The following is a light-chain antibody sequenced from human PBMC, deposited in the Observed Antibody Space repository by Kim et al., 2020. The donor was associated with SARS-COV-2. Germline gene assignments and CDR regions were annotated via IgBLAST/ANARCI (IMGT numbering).Light chain of an antibody. J-gene: IGKJ1*01. CDR2: GAS. CDR3: QQYYNWPPLT. CDR1: QSVSTN. V-gene: IGKV3-15*01. Sequence: ETVMTQSPATLSVSPGERATLSCRASQSVSTNLAWYQHKPGQAPRLLIFGASTRATGIPARFSGRGSGTEFTLTISSLQFEDFAIYYCQQYYNWPPLTFGQGTKVDIK.